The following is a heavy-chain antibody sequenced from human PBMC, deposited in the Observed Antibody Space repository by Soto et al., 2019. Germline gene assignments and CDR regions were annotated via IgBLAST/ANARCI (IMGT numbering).Heavy chain of an antibody. CDR2: ISSTSNYI. Sequence: PGGSLRLSCAASGFTFSSYTMNWVRQAPGTGLEWVSSISSTSNYIYYADSVKGRFTISRDNAKNSLYLQMNSLSAEDTAVYYWARGISGGFYWGQGTLVTVSS. J-gene: IGHJ4*02. D-gene: IGHD3-3*02. CDR1: GFTFSSYT. CDR3: ARGISGGFY. V-gene: IGHV3-21*01.